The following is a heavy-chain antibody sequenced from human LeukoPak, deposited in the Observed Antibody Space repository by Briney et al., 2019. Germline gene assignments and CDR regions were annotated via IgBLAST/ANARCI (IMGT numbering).Heavy chain of an antibody. CDR3: ARVIGYCSSTSCFGYFDY. Sequence: PSETLSLTCTVSGASISSSSYYWGWIRQPPGKGLEWIGDFFYSGGTYYNPSLKSRVIISVDTSKNQFSLKLSSVTAADTAVYYCARVIGYCSSTSCFGYFDYWGQGTLVTVSS. J-gene: IGHJ4*02. D-gene: IGHD2-2*01. CDR1: GASISSSSYY. CDR2: FFYSGGT. V-gene: IGHV4-39*01.